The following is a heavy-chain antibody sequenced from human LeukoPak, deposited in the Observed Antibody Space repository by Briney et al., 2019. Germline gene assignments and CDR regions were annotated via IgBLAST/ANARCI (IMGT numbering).Heavy chain of an antibody. Sequence: SETLSLTCTVSGGSISSYYWSWIRQPPGKGLEWIGYIYYSGSTNYNPSLKSRVTISVDTSKNQFSLKLSSVTAADTAVYYCARASRYCSGGSCYSTGYFDYWGQGTLVTVSS. J-gene: IGHJ4*02. V-gene: IGHV4-59*12. CDR3: ARASRYCSGGSCYSTGYFDY. CDR2: IYYSGST. CDR1: GGSISSYY. D-gene: IGHD2-15*01.